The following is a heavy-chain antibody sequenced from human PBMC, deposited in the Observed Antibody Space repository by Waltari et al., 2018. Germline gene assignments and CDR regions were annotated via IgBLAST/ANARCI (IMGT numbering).Heavy chain of an antibody. CDR3: ARDRDYYDSSGFDY. J-gene: IGHJ4*02. CDR1: GFPFSRYG. Sequence: QVQLVESGGGVVQPGRSLRLSCTASGFPFSRYGLPGVRPAPGKGLEWVAVIWYDGSNKYYADSVKGRFTISRDNSKNTLYLQMNSLRAEDTAVYYCARDRDYYDSSGFDYWGQGTLVTVSS. V-gene: IGHV3-33*01. CDR2: IWYDGSNK. D-gene: IGHD3-22*01.